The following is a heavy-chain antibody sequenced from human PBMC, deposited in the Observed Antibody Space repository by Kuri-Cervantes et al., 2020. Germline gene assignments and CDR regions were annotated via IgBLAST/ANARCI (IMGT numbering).Heavy chain of an antibody. CDR3: AREGAVAGPGFDP. V-gene: IGHV1-69*05. CDR2: IIPIFGTA. J-gene: IGHJ5*02. Sequence: SVKVSCKASGYTFTSYGISWVRQAPGQGLEWMGGIIPIFGTANYAQKFQGRVTMTRNTSISTAYMELSSLRSEDTAVYYCAREGAVAGPGFDPWGQGTLVTVSS. CDR1: GYTFTSYG. D-gene: IGHD6-19*01.